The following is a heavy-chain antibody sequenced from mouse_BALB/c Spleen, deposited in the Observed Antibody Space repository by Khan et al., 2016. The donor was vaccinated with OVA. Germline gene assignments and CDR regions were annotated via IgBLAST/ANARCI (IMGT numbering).Heavy chain of an antibody. CDR1: GFAFSGYW. CDR2: INPDSSTI. D-gene: IGHD2-2*01. J-gene: IGHJ1*01. Sequence: EVQLVESGGGLVQPGGSLKLSCAASGFAFSGYWMSWVRQAPGKGLEWIGEINPDSSTINYTPSLKDKFIISRDNAKNTMYLQMSKVRSEDTAPYYCARRGYYGYFNVWGAGTTVTVSS. CDR3: ARRGYYGYFNV. V-gene: IGHV4-1*02.